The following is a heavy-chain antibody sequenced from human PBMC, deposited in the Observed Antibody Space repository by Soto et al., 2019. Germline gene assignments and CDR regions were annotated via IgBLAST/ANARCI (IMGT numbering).Heavy chain of an antibody. J-gene: IGHJ6*02. D-gene: IGHD2-2*01. CDR3: ASEGCSSTSCYPPYNHYGMDV. CDR2: NYYSGTT. V-gene: IGHV4-59*01. Sequence: SETLSLTCTVSGGSISSYYWSWIRQPPGKELKRIEYNYYSGTTNYNPSLKSRVTISVVTSKNQFSLKLSSVTAADTAVYYCASEGCSSTSCYPPYNHYGMDVWGQGTTVTVSS. CDR1: GGSISSYY.